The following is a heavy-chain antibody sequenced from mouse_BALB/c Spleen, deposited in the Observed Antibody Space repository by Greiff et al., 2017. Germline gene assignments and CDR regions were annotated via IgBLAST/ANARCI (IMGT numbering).Heavy chain of an antibody. J-gene: IGHJ4*01. D-gene: IGHD2-4*01. CDR2: ISYSGST. CDR3: ARWIYYDYDEGRYYAMDY. V-gene: IGHV3-2*02. Sequence: EVKLMESGPGLVKPSQSLSLTCTVTGYSITSDYAWNWIRQFPGNKLEWMGYISYSGSTSYNPSLKSRISITRDTSKNQFFLQLNSVTTEDTATYYCARWIYYDYDEGRYYAMDYWGQGTSVTVSS. CDR1: GYSITSDYA.